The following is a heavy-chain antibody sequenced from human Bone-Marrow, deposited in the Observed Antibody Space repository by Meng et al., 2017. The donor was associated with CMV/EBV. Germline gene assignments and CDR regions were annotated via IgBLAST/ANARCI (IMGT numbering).Heavy chain of an antibody. J-gene: IGHJ4*02. V-gene: IGHV1-69*10. D-gene: IGHD2-2*01. Sequence: SVKVSCKASGGTFSSYAISWVRQAPGQGLEWMGGIIPILGIANYAQKFQGRVTITADKSTSTAYMELSSLRSEDTAVYYCARGYCSSTSCYPRSLMKRSFDYWGQGTLVTGSS. CDR3: ARGYCSSTSCYPRSLMKRSFDY. CDR2: IIPILGIA. CDR1: GGTFSSYA.